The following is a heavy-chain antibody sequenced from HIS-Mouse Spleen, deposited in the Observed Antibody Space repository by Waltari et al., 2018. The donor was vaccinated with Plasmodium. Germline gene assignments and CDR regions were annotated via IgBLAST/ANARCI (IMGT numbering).Heavy chain of an antibody. CDR1: VASISSSSYH. Sequence: QLQLQESGPGLVKPSETLSLTCTVSVASISSSSYHWGWIRQPPGKGLEWIGSIYYSGSTYYNPSLKSRVTISVDTSKNQFSLKLSSVTAADTAVYYCARDRITGTSYFDYWGQGTLVTVSS. CDR3: ARDRITGTSYFDY. V-gene: IGHV4-39*07. D-gene: IGHD1-7*01. CDR2: IYYSGST. J-gene: IGHJ4*02.